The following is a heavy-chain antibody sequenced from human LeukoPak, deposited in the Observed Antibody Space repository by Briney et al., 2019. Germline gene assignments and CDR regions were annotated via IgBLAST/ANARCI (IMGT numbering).Heavy chain of an antibody. V-gene: IGHV4-34*01. CDR3: ASRNQRTTVTTSFDY. CDR2: INHSGST. D-gene: IGHD4-17*01. J-gene: IGHJ4*02. Sequence: PSETLSLTCAVYGGSFSGYYWSWIRQPPGKGLEWIGEINHSGSTNYNPSLKSRVTISVDTSKNQFSLKLSSVTAADTAVYYCASRNQRTTVTTSFDYWGQGTLVTVSS. CDR1: GGSFSGYY.